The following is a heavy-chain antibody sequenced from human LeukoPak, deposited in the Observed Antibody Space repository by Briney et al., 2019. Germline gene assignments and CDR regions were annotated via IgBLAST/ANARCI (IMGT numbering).Heavy chain of an antibody. CDR1: GFTFSSYW. J-gene: IGHJ4*02. CDR3: ARDLDYGGNSYYFDY. V-gene: IGHV3-7*01. D-gene: IGHD4-23*01. Sequence: GGSLRLSCAASGFTFSSYWMSWVRQAPGKGLEWVANIKQDGSEKYYVDSVKGRFTISRDNSKNTLYLQMNSLRAEDTAVYYCARDLDYGGNSYYFDYWGQGTLVTVSS. CDR2: IKQDGSEK.